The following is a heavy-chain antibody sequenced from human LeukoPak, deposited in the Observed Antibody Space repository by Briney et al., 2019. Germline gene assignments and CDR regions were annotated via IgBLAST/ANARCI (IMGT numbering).Heavy chain of an antibody. CDR1: GFTLSNYG. CDR2: ITNSGAST. J-gene: IGHJ3*02. Sequence: GGTLRLSCAASGFTLSNYGMSWVRQAPGKGLEWVSSITNSGASTYYADSVKGRFTISRDNSKNTLYLQMNSLRAEDTAVYYCAKPVVVAATDDAFDIWGQGTMVTVSS. CDR3: AKPVVVAATDDAFDI. V-gene: IGHV3-23*01. D-gene: IGHD2-15*01.